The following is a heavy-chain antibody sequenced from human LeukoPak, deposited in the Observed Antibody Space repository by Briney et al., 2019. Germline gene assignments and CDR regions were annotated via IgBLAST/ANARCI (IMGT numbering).Heavy chain of an antibody. Sequence: GGSLRLSCAASGFTFSSYAMHWVRQAPGKGLEWVAVISYDGSNKYYADSKNTLYLQMNSLRAEDTAVYYCARDGGYSYGYEGWFDPWGQGTLVTVSS. V-gene: IGHV3-30*04. CDR3: ARDGGYSYGYEGWFDP. J-gene: IGHJ5*02. D-gene: IGHD5-18*01. CDR1: GFTFSSYA. CDR2: ISYDGSNK.